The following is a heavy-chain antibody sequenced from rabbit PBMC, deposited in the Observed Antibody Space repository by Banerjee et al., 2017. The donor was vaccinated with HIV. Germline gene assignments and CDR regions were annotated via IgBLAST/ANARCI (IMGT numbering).Heavy chain of an antibody. V-gene: IGHV1S7*01. CDR3: ARDHGNL. CDR2: IYAGKGST. CDR1: GFDFSSYY. Sequence: QLKETGGGLVQPGGSLTLSCKASGFDFSSYYMSWVRQAPGKGLEWIGIIYAGKGSTDYASWVNGRFTISSDNAQNTVDLQMNSLTAADTATYFCARDHGNLWGPGTLVTVS. J-gene: IGHJ4*01.